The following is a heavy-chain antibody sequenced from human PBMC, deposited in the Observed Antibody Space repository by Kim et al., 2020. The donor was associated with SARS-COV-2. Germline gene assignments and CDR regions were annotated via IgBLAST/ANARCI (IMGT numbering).Heavy chain of an antibody. V-gene: IGHV4-38-2*02. J-gene: IGHJ4*02. CDR3: ARAGVGATPLDY. CDR2: IYHSGST. CDR1: GYSISSGYY. D-gene: IGHD1-26*01. Sequence: SETLSLTCTVSGYSISSGYYWGWIRQPPGKGLEWIGSIYHSGSTYYNPSLKSRGTISVDTSKNQFSLKLRSVTAADTAVYYCARAGVGATPLDYWGQGTLVTVSS.